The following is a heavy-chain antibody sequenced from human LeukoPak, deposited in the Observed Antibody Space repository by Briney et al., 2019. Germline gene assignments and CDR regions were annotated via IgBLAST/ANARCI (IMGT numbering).Heavy chain of an antibody. Sequence: GGSLRLSCAASGFTVSSNYMSWVRQAPGKGLEWVSVIYSGGSTYYADSVKGRFTISRDNSKNTLYLQMNSLGAEDTAVYFCAKRGVVIRVILVGFHKEAYYFESWGQGALVTVSS. CDR1: GFTVSSNY. D-gene: IGHD3/OR15-3a*01. V-gene: IGHV3-53*05. J-gene: IGHJ4*02. CDR2: IYSGGST. CDR3: AKRGVVIRVILVGFHKEAYYFES.